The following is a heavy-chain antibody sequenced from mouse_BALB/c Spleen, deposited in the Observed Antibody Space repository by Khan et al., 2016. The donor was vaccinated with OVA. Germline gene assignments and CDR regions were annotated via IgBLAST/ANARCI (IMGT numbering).Heavy chain of an antibody. Sequence: EVELVESGGDLVKPGGSLKLSCAASGFTFTTFAMPWVRQTPDKRLEWVAAISSAGDYIYYPDSVRGRVTISRDNAKTTLYLQMSSLRSEDTAMCSCARHSYGPFAFWGQGTLVTVSA. CDR1: GFTFTTFA. J-gene: IGHJ3*01. CDR3: ARHSYGPFAF. D-gene: IGHD1-1*01. V-gene: IGHV5-6*01. CDR2: ISSAGDYI.